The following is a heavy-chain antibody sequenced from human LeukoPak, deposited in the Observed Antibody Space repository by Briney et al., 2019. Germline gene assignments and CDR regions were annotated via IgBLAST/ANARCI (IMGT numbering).Heavy chain of an antibody. Sequence: PSETLSLTCTVSGGSISSSSYSWGWIRQPPGKGLEWIGSIYYSGSTYYNPSLKSRVTISVDTSKNQFSLKLSSVTAADTAVYYCAKSYNWNGGIFDYWGQGTLVTVSS. V-gene: IGHV4-39*01. CDR2: IYYSGST. D-gene: IGHD1-1*01. CDR3: AKSYNWNGGIFDY. J-gene: IGHJ4*02. CDR1: GGSISSSSYS.